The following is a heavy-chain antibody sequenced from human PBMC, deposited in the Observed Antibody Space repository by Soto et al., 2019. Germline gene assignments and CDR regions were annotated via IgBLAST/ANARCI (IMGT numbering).Heavy chain of an antibody. V-gene: IGHV3-21*01. Sequence: EVQLVESGGGLVKPGGSLRLSCAASGFSFSSYSMNWVRQAPGKGLEWVSSISSSASHINYADSVKGRFTISRDNAKKSLYLKMNSLRAEDTAVYYCARGYTGYCSGGTCYWFDPWGQGTLVTVSS. CDR2: ISSSASHI. D-gene: IGHD2-15*01. CDR1: GFSFSSYS. CDR3: ARGYTGYCSGGTCYWFDP. J-gene: IGHJ5*02.